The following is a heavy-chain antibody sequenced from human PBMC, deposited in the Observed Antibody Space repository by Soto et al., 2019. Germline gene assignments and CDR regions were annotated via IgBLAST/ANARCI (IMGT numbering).Heavy chain of an antibody. CDR1: GFTFSSYA. D-gene: IGHD3-10*01. V-gene: IGHV3-30-3*01. J-gene: IGHJ4*02. CDR2: ISYDGSNK. Sequence: GGSLRLSCAASGFTFSSYAMHWVRQAPGKGLEWVAVISYDGSNKYYADSVKGRFTISRDNSKNTLYLQMNSLRAEDTAVYYCASFRGFNGSGSLYWGQGTLVTVSS. CDR3: ASFRGFNGSGSLY.